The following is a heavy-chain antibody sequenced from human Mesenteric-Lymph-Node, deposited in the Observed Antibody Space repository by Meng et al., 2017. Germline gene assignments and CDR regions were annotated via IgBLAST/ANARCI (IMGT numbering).Heavy chain of an antibody. CDR3: ARELSSSWYFPNYYYGMDV. J-gene: IGHJ6*02. D-gene: IGHD6-13*01. Sequence: GESLKISCAASGFTFSSYAMSWVRQAPGKGLEWVSAISGSGGSTYYADSVRGRFTISRDNSKNTLYLQMNSLRAEDTAVYYCARELSSSWYFPNYYYGMDVWGQGTTVTVSS. CDR1: GFTFSSYA. V-gene: IGHV3-23*01. CDR2: ISGSGGST.